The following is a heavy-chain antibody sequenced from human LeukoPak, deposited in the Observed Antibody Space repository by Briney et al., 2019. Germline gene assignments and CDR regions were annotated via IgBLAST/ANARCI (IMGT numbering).Heavy chain of an antibody. J-gene: IGHJ4*02. CDR1: GFTFSSHS. Sequence: GGSLRLSCAASGFTFSSHSVNWVRQAAGKGLEWVSYISLSSSTIYYADSVQGRFTISRDNAKNSLYLQMNSLRDEDTAAYYCAILKTGFDYWGQGTLVTVSS. V-gene: IGHV3-48*02. CDR3: AILKTGFDY. CDR2: ISLSSSTI.